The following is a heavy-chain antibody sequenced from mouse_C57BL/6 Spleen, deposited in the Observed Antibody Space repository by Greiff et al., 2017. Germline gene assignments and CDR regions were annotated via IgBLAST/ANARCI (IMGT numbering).Heavy chain of an antibody. CDR3: ARVNWPSNWFAY. J-gene: IGHJ3*01. D-gene: IGHD2-10*02. Sequence: QVQLQQSGPELVKPGASVKISCKASGYAFTSYWMDWVKQRPGKGLEWIGGIYPGDGDTIYNGKFKGKATLTADKSSSTAYMQLSSLTSEDSAVYCCARVNWPSNWFAYWGQGTLVTVSA. CDR1: GYAFTSYW. CDR2: IYPGDGDT. V-gene: IGHV1-82*01.